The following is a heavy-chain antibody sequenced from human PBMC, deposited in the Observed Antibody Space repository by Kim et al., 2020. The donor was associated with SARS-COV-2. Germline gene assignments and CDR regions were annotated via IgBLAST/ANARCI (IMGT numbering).Heavy chain of an antibody. J-gene: IGHJ4*02. D-gene: IGHD2-15*01. V-gene: IGHV3-64D*08. Sequence: GGSLRLSCSASGFTFSSYAMHWVRQAPGKGLEYISGINNNGDSTYYADSVKGRFTFSRDNSKNTLYLQMSSLRVEDSGIYYCLTLVPSGAYWGQGTLVTVSS. CDR2: INNNGDST. CDR3: LTLVPSGAY. CDR1: GFTFSSYA.